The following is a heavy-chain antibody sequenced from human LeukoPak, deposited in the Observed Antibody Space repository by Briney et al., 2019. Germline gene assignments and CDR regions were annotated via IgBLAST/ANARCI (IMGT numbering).Heavy chain of an antibody. Sequence: ASVKVSCKASGGTFSSYAISWVRQAPGQGLEWMGIINPSGGSTSYAQKFQGRVTMTRDTSTSTVYMELSSLRSEDTAVYYCARGGACGGDCYSLYYFDYWGQGTLVTVSS. V-gene: IGHV1-46*01. D-gene: IGHD2-21*02. J-gene: IGHJ4*02. CDR1: GGTFSSYA. CDR2: INPSGGST. CDR3: ARGGACGGDCYSLYYFDY.